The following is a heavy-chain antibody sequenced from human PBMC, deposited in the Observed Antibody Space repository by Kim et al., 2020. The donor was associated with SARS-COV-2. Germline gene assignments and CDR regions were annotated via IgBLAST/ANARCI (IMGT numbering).Heavy chain of an antibody. CDR3: ARTGIVVVPAATRDYYYYYMHV. CDR2: INTNTGNP. J-gene: IGHJ6*03. V-gene: IGHV7-4-1*02. CDR1: GYTFTSYA. D-gene: IGHD2-2*01. Sequence: ASVKVSCKASGYTFTSYAMNWVRQAPGQGLEWMGWINTNTGNPTYAQGFTGRFVFSLDTSVSTAYLQISSLKAEDTAVYYCARTGIVVVPAATRDYYYYYMHVWGKGTTVPVSS.